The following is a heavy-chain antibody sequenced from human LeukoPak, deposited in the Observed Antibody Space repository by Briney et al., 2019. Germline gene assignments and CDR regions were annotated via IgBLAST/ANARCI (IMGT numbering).Heavy chain of an antibody. V-gene: IGHV7-4-1*02. CDR3: ARTRSDIVVVPAAILYYYYGMDV. J-gene: IGHJ6*02. CDR1: GYTFTSYA. CDR2: INTNTGNP. D-gene: IGHD2-2*02. Sequence: ASVKVSCKASGYTFTSYAMNWVRQAPGQGLEWMGWINTNTGNPTYAQGFIGRFVFSLDTSVSTAYLQISSLKAEDTAVYYCARTRSDIVVVPAAILYYYYGMDVWGQGTTVTVSS.